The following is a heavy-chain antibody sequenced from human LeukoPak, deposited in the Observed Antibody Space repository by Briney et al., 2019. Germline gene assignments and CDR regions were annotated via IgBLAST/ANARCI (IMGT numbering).Heavy chain of an antibody. CDR1: GFTFSSYG. J-gene: IGHJ3*02. V-gene: IGHV3-30*02. CDR2: IRYDGSNK. D-gene: IGHD2-2*01. Sequence: GGSLRLSCAASGFTFSSYGMHWVRQAPGKGLEWVAFIRYDGSNKYYADSVKGRFTISRDNSKNTLYLQMNSLRAEDTAVYYCANAIGRYCSSTSCSTDDAFDIWGQGTMVTVSS. CDR3: ANAIGRYCSSTSCSTDDAFDI.